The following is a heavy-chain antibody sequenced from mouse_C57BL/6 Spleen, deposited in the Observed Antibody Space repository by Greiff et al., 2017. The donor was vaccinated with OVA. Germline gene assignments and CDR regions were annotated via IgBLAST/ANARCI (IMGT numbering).Heavy chain of an antibody. CDR1: GYSFTSYY. CDR2: IYPGSGNT. V-gene: IGHV1-66*01. D-gene: IGHD1-1*02. Sequence: VKLVESGPELVKPGASVKISCKASGYSFTSYYIHWVKQRPGQGLEWIGWIYPGSGNTKYNEKFKGKATLTADTSSSTAYMQLSSLTSEDSAVYYCARSGGNPYFDYWGQGTTLTVSS. J-gene: IGHJ2*01. CDR3: ARSGGNPYFDY.